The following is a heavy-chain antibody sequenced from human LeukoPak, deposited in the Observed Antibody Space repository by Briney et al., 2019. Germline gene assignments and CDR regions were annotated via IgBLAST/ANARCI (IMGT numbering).Heavy chain of an antibody. Sequence: SVKVSCKASGGTFSSYAIRWVRQAPGQGLEWMGGIIPIFGTANYAQKFQGRVTITADESTSTAYMELSSLRSEDTAVYYCARGLGDDFWSGRWFDPWGQGTLVTVSS. J-gene: IGHJ5*02. CDR3: ARGLGDDFWSGRWFDP. D-gene: IGHD3-3*01. V-gene: IGHV1-69*13. CDR1: GGTFSSYA. CDR2: IIPIFGTA.